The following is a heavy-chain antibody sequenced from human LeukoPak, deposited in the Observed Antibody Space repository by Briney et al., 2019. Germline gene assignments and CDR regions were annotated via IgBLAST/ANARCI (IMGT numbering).Heavy chain of an antibody. CDR3: ARDRIHPIYDFWSGYPERDAFDI. D-gene: IGHD3-3*01. V-gene: IGHV1-2*02. Sequence: ASVKVSCKASGGTFSSYAISWVRQAPGQGLEWMGWINPNSGGTNYAQKFQGRVTMTRDTSISTAYMELSRLRSDDTAVYYCARDRIHPIYDFWSGYPERDAFDIWGQGTMVTVSS. CDR1: GGTFSSYA. CDR2: INPNSGGT. J-gene: IGHJ3*02.